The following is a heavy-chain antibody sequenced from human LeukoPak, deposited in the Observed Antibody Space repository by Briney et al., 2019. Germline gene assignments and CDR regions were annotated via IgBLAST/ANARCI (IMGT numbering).Heavy chain of an antibody. J-gene: IGHJ3*02. V-gene: IGHV3-23*01. CDR2: ISNSGGRT. Sequence: GGSLRLSCAASGFTFKNFFMSWVRQAPGKGLEWVSGISNSGGRTFYADSVKGRFTISRDNSKNTLYLQMNSLRAEDTAVYYCAREAYSGSYEGAFDIWGQGTMVTVSS. D-gene: IGHD1-26*01. CDR1: GFTFKNFF. CDR3: AREAYSGSYEGAFDI.